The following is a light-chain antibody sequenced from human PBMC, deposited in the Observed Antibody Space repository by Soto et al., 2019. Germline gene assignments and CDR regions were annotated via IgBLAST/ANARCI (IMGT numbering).Light chain of an antibody. V-gene: IGKV1-5*01. CDR1: QSLSTS. CDR3: QQYNSHLRT. J-gene: IGKJ1*01. Sequence: DIKMTQSPSSLSATIGDRVTFTCRASQSLSTSLAWYQQKPGKAPKLLIYDATSLDSGVPLRFSGGGSGTEFSLPINRLQDDDFVTYYCQQYNSHLRTFGQGTKVDIK. CDR2: DAT.